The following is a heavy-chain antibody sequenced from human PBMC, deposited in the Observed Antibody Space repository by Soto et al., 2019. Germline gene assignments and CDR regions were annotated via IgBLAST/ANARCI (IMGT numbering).Heavy chain of an antibody. V-gene: IGHV1-69*02. Sequence: GASVKVSCKASGGTFSSYTISWVRQAPGQGLEWMGRIIPILGVANYAQKFQGRVTITADKSTSTAYMELSSLRSEDTAVYYCARVIVATKDGLGAFDIWGQGVMAT. CDR2: IIPILGVA. J-gene: IGHJ3*02. CDR3: ARVIVATKDGLGAFDI. CDR1: GGTFSSYT. D-gene: IGHD5-12*01.